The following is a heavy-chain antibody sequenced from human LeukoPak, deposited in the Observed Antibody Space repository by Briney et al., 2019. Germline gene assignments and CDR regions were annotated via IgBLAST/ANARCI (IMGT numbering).Heavy chain of an antibody. V-gene: IGHV3-21*04. Sequence: GGSLRLSCAASGFTFSSYSMNWVRQAPGKGLEWVSSISSSSSYIYYADSVKGRFTISRDNSKNTLYLQMNSLRAEDTAVYYCARERWGSHSGFDPWGQGTLVTVSS. CDR2: ISSSSSYI. D-gene: IGHD7-27*01. J-gene: IGHJ5*02. CDR3: ARERWGSHSGFDP. CDR1: GFTFSSYS.